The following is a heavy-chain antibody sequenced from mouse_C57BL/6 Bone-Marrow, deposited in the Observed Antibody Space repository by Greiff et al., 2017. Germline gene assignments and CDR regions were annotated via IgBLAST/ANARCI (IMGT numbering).Heavy chain of an antibody. Sequence: EVKLLESGGGLVQPGGSMKLSCVASGFTFSNYWMNWVRQSPEKRLEWVAQIRLKSDNYATHYAESVKGRFTISRDDSKSSVYLQMNNLRAEDTGIYYCTGGTTARFAYWGQGTLVTVSA. CDR3: TGGTTARFAY. J-gene: IGHJ3*01. D-gene: IGHD1-2*01. CDR2: IRLKSDNYAT. CDR1: GFTFSNYW. V-gene: IGHV6-3*01.